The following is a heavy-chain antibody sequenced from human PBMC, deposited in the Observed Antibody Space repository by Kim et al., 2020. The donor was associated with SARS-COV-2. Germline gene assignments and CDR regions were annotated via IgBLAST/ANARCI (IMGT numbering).Heavy chain of an antibody. J-gene: IGHJ4*02. CDR3: ANDEDY. Sequence: GSGGSTYYADSVKCRFTISRDNSKNTLYLQMNSLRAEDTAVYYCANDEDYWGQGTLVTVSS. V-gene: IGHV3-23*01. CDR2: GSGGST.